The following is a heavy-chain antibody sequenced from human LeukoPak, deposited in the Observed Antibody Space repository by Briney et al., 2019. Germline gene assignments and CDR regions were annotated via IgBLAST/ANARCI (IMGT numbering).Heavy chain of an antibody. CDR3: AELGITMIGGV. V-gene: IGHV3-30*02. Sequence: GGSLRLSCAVSGFTFSNYGMHWVRQAPGKGLEWVTFIRYDGTQKYYADSVRGRFTISRDNSKSTLDLQMNSLRAEDTAVYYCAELGITMIGGVWGKGTTVTISS. D-gene: IGHD3-10*02. J-gene: IGHJ6*03. CDR1: GFTFSNYG. CDR2: IRYDGTQK.